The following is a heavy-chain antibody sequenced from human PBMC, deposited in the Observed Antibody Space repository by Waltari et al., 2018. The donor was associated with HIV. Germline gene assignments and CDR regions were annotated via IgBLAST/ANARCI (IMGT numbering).Heavy chain of an antibody. V-gene: IGHV3-30-3*01. J-gene: IGHJ4*02. CDR2: ISYDGSNK. CDR1: GFTFSRYA. Sequence: QVQLVESGGGVVQPGRSLRLSCAASGFTFSRYAMHWVRQAPGKGLAWVALISYDGSNKYYADSVKGRFTISRDNSKNTLYLQRNSQRREDTAIYYCARAEQQLGRGIAALLLDYWGQGTLVTVSS. CDR3: ARAEQQLGRGIAALLLDY. D-gene: IGHD6-13*01.